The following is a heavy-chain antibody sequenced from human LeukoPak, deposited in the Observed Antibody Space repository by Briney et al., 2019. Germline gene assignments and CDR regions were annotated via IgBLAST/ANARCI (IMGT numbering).Heavy chain of an antibody. J-gene: IGHJ4*02. D-gene: IGHD2-2*01. CDR3: AREYCSTTRCYMADY. CDR1: GYRFTSYG. Sequence: ASVKVSCKASGYRFTSYGISWVRQAPGQGLEWMGWISGYNGNTNYAQKLQGRVTMTTDTSTSTAYMELRSQRSDDTAVYYCAREYCSTTRCYMADYWGQGTLVTVSS. V-gene: IGHV1-18*01. CDR2: ISGYNGNT.